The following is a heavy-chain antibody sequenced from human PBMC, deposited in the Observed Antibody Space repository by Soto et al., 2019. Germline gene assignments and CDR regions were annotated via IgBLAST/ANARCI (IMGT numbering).Heavy chain of an antibody. J-gene: IGHJ6*03. CDR3: ARARKDIVVVPAAITTTNYYYYMDV. Sequence: EVQLVESGGGLVQPGGSLRLSCAASGFTVSSNYMSWVRQAPGKGLEWVSVIYSGGSTYYADSVKGRFTISRHKSKNTLYLQMNSLRAEDTAVYYSARARKDIVVVPAAITTTNYYYYMDVWGKGTTVTVSS. CDR2: IYSGGST. CDR1: GFTVSSNY. V-gene: IGHV3-53*04. D-gene: IGHD2-2*01.